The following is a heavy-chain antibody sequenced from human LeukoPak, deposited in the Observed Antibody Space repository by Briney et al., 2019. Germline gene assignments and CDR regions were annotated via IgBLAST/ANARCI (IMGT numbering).Heavy chain of an antibody. Sequence: ASVKLSCKASGYTFSGHYIHWVRQAPGQGLEWMGWINPKSGVTNSAPKFQDRVTMTRDTSISTAFMEVSRLRSDDTAVYYCARDYWTGYYFDIWGQGTMVTVSP. CDR1: GYTFSGHY. V-gene: IGHV1-2*02. CDR3: ARDYWTGYYFDI. CDR2: INPKSGVT. J-gene: IGHJ3*02. D-gene: IGHD3/OR15-3a*01.